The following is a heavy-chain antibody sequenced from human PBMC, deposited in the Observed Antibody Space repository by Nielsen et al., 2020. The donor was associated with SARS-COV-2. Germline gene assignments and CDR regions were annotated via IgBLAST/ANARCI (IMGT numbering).Heavy chain of an antibody. CDR3: ARQGGSVVVTIDAFDI. CDR2: ISYDGSNK. Sequence: GESLKISCAASGFTFSRYAMHWVRQAPGKGLEWVAVISYDGSNKYYADSVKGRFTISRDNSKNTLYLQMNSLRAEDTAVYYCARQGGSVVVTIDAFDIWGQGTMVTVSS. V-gene: IGHV3-30-3*01. J-gene: IGHJ3*02. CDR1: GFTFSRYA. D-gene: IGHD3-22*01.